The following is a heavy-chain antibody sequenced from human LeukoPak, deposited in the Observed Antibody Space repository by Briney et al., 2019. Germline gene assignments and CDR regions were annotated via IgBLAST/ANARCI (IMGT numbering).Heavy chain of an antibody. CDR1: GFTFSSYG. CDR3: AKDVVVVVPAASDYFDY. CDR2: IRYDGSNK. Sequence: GGSLRLSCAASGFTFSSYGMHWVRQAPGKGLEWVALIRYDGSNKYYADSVKGRFTISRDNSKNTLYLQMNSLRAEDTAVYYCAKDVVVVVPAASDYFDYWGQGTLVTVSS. D-gene: IGHD2-2*01. V-gene: IGHV3-30*02. J-gene: IGHJ4*02.